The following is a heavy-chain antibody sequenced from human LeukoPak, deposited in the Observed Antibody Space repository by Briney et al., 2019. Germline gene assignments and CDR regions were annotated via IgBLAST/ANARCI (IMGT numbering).Heavy chain of an antibody. D-gene: IGHD4-17*01. V-gene: IGHV3-9*01. J-gene: IGHJ4*02. CDR2: LSWNAANI. CDR1: GFTFHDYA. Sequence: GGSLRLSCAASGFTFHDYAMHWVRQAPGKGLGWVSGLSWNAANIGYAESVRGRFTISRDNAGNSLYLQMNSLRPEDTALYYCAKALGSTVTTRTYFDYWGQGTLVTVSS. CDR3: AKALGSTVTTRTYFDY.